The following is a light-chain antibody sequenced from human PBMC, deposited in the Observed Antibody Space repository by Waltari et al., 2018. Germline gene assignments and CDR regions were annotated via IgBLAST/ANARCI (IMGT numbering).Light chain of an antibody. V-gene: IGKV1-9*01. CDR1: QGTGNY. CDR2: GAY. J-gene: IGKJ1*01. CDR3: QQRNSEPWT. Sequence: DIQLTQSPSSLSASVGDRVTITCRASQGTGNYVVWYQQKPGKAPEGLIYGAYILEGGVPSRFNGSASGTEFTFTISSLQPEDFATYYCQQRNSEPWTFGQGTKVEI.